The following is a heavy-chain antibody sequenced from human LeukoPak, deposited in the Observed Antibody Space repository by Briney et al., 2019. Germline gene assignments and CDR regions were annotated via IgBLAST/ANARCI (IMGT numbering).Heavy chain of an antibody. CDR1: GFTFEDYT. J-gene: IGHJ4*02. Sequence: GGSLRLSCAASGFTFEDYTMHWVRQAPGKTLEWVSLINWHGTTYYTGSVKGRFTISRDNSKNSLYLQMDTLRREDTALYYCVKDISYESSGSVFEYWGQGALVTVSS. CDR2: INWHGTT. V-gene: IGHV3-43*01. D-gene: IGHD3-22*01. CDR3: VKDISYESSGSVFEY.